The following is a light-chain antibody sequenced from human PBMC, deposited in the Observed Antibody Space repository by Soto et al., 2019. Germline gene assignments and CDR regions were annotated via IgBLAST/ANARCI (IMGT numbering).Light chain of an antibody. CDR3: QQYGSPSIT. V-gene: IGKV3-11*01. CDR1: QSVSTF. Sequence: EIVLTQSPATLSLAPGERVILSCMACQSVSTFLAWVQQKPGQPPRLLIYNASNRTTGIPARFSGSGSGTDFTLTIGRLEPEDFAVYYCQQYGSPSITFGQGTRLEIK. J-gene: IGKJ5*01. CDR2: NAS.